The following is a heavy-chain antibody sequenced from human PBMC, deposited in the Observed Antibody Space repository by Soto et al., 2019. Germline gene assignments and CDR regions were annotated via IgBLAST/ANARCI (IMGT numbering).Heavy chain of an antibody. CDR3: TTDVDAPHNYDILVGKDAFDI. CDR1: GFTFSNAW. Sequence: GGSLRLSCAASGFTFSNAWMNWVRQAPGKGLEWVGRIKSKTDGGTTGYAAPVKGRFHISRDDSKNTPYLQMNSLKTEDTAVYYCTTDVDAPHNYDILVGKDAFDIWGKGTMVTVSS. V-gene: IGHV3-15*07. J-gene: IGHJ3*02. D-gene: IGHD3-9*01. CDR2: IKSKTDGGTT.